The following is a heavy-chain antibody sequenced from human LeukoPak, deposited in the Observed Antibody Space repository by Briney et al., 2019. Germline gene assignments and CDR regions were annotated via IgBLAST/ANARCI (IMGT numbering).Heavy chain of an antibody. V-gene: IGHV3-66*01. D-gene: IGHD3-22*01. CDR2: IYSGGST. J-gene: IGHJ3*02. Sequence: GGSLRLSCAASGFTVSSNYMSWVRQAPGKGLEWVSVIYSGGSTYYADSVKGRFTTSRDNSKNTLYLQMNSLRVEDTAVYYCAIYYDSSGYETMNAFDIWGQGTMVTVSS. CDR1: GFTVSSNY. CDR3: AIYYDSSGYETMNAFDI.